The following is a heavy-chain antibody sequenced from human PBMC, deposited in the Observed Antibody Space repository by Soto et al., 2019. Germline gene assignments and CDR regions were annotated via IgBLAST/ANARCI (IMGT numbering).Heavy chain of an antibody. CDR3: AKAGFGYSYGSHYYYYGMDV. CDR1: GFTFSSYG. V-gene: IGHV3-30*18. Sequence: PVGSLRLSCAASGFTFSSYGMHWVRQAPGKGLEWVAVISYDGSNRYYADSVKGRFTISRDNSKNTLYLQMNSLRAEDTAVYYCAKAGFGYSYGSHYYYYGMDVWGQGTTVTVSS. D-gene: IGHD5-18*01. J-gene: IGHJ6*02. CDR2: ISYDGSNR.